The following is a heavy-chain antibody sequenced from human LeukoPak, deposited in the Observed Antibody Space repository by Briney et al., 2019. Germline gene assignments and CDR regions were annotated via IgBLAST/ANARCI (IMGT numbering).Heavy chain of an antibody. CDR3: AREDGNDAFDI. J-gene: IGHJ3*02. V-gene: IGHV3-48*03. Sequence: PGGSLRLSCAASGFAFSSYAMSWVRQAPGKGLEWVSYIIGSGSTIYYADSVKGRFTISRDNAKNSLYLQMNSLRAEDTAVYYCAREDGNDAFDIWGQGTMVTVSS. CDR1: GFAFSSYA. D-gene: IGHD5-24*01. CDR2: IIGSGSTI.